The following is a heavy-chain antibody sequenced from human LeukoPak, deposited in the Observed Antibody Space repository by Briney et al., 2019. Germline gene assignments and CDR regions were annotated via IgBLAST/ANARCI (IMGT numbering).Heavy chain of an antibody. D-gene: IGHD2-2*02. J-gene: IGHJ6*02. V-gene: IGHV3-9*01. CDR3: AKDMAATPLYYYGMDV. Sequence: GGSLRLSCAASGFTFDDYAMHWVRQAPGKGLEWVSGISWNSGSIGYADSVKGRFTISRDNAKNSLYLQMNSLRAEDTALYYCAKDMAATPLYYYGMDVWGQGTTVTVSS. CDR1: GFTFDDYA. CDR2: ISWNSGSI.